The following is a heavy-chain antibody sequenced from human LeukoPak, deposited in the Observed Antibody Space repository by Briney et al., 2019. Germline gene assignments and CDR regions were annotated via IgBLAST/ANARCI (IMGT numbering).Heavy chain of an antibody. Sequence: SETLSLTCTVSGYSISSCYYWGWIRHPPGEGVEGIGSIYHRGSTFYNPSLRRRVTISGGTPKNQFSLKLSSVTAADTGVYYCARDFLRVGGSRTAPFVYWGKRTLVTVSS. CDR2: IYHRGST. CDR3: ARDFLRVGGSRTAPFVY. D-gene: IGHD2-15*01. J-gene: IGHJ4*02. V-gene: IGHV4-38-2*02. CDR1: GYSISSCYY.